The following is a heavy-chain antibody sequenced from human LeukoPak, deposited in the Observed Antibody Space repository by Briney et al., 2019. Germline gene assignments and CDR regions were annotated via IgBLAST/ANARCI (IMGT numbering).Heavy chain of an antibody. CDR1: GYTLTELS. CDR3: ATVWSGYYYFDY. V-gene: IGHV1-24*01. Sequence: ASVKVSCKVSGYTLTELSMHWVRQAPGKGLEWMGGFDPEDGETIYAQKFQGRVTMTEDTSTGTAYMELSSLRSEDTAVYYCATVWSGYYYFDYWGQGTLVTVSS. J-gene: IGHJ4*02. D-gene: IGHD3-3*01. CDR2: FDPEDGET.